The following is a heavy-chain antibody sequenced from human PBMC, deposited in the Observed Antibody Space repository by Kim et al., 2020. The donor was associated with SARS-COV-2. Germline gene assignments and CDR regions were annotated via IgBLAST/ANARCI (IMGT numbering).Heavy chain of an antibody. CDR3: ARHAYYGSGSYLYFDY. D-gene: IGHD3-10*01. CDR1: GYSFTSYW. V-gene: IGHV5-51*01. J-gene: IGHJ4*02. Sequence: GESLQISCKGSGYSFTSYWIGWVRQMPGKGLEWMGIIYPGDSDTRYSPSFQGQVTISADKSISTAYLQWSSLKASDTAMYYCARHAYYGSGSYLYFDYWGQGTLVTVSS. CDR2: IYPGDSDT.